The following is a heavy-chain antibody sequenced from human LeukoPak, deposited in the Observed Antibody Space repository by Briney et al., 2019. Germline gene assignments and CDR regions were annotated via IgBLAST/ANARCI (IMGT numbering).Heavy chain of an antibody. D-gene: IGHD2-2*01. CDR2: ISSSSSYI. J-gene: IGHJ4*02. CDR3: TSARDQLFDY. Sequence: GGSLRLSCAASGFTFSSYSMNWVRQAPGKGLEWVSSISSSSSYIYYADSVKGRFTISRDNAKNSLHLQMNSLRAEDTAVYYCTSARDQLFDYWGQGTLVTVSS. V-gene: IGHV3-21*01. CDR1: GFTFSSYS.